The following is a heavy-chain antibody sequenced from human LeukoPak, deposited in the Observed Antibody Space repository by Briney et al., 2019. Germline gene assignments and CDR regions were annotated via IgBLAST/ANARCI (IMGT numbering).Heavy chain of an antibody. V-gene: IGHV3-43*01. D-gene: IGHD3-22*01. Sequence: GGSLRLSCAASGFSFDEYTLHWSGQARGKGLRWFSLISWDGGSRDYADSVKGRFTISRDNSKNSLYLQMNSLRTEDTALYYCAKDLDSSGYRFYFRHWGQGTLVTVSS. CDR1: GFSFDEYT. CDR3: AKDLDSSGYRFYFRH. CDR2: ISWDGGSR. J-gene: IGHJ1*01.